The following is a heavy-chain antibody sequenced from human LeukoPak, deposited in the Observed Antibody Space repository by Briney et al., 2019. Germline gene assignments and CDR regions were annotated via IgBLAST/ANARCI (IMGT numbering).Heavy chain of an antibody. Sequence: ASVKVSCKASGYTFTGYYMHWVRQVPGQGLEWMGRINPNSGGTNYAQKFQGRVTMTRDTSISTAYMELSRLRSDDTAVYYCARYYYDSSVYFDYWGQGTLVTVSS. V-gene: IGHV1-2*06. CDR1: GYTFTGYY. CDR2: INPNSGGT. CDR3: ARYYYDSSVYFDY. D-gene: IGHD3-22*01. J-gene: IGHJ4*02.